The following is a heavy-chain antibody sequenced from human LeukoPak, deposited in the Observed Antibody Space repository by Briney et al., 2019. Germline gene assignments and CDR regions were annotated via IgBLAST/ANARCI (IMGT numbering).Heavy chain of an antibody. D-gene: IGHD6-19*01. CDR1: GGSISSYS. CDR3: ARDRPGMAVAEGWLDP. J-gene: IGHJ5*02. Sequence: PSETLSLTCTVSGGSISSYSWSWIRQPPGKGLEWIGYIYYSGSTNYSPSLKSRVTISVDTSKNQFSLKLTSVTAADTAVYYCARDRPGMAVAEGWLDPWGQGTLVTVSS. CDR2: IYYSGST. V-gene: IGHV4-59*01.